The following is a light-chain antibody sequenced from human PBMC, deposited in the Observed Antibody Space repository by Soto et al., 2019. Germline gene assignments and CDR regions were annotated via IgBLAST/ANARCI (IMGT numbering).Light chain of an antibody. CDR2: ATS. Sequence: DTQMTQSPSSLSASVGDRISITCRASQTVSTYLNWYQQKAGQAPTLLISATSTLQSGVPSRFSGSGSGTEFTLTITSLQPEDFATYYCQQTYTTPRTFGQGPKVAF. V-gene: IGKV1-39*01. CDR3: QQTYTTPRT. CDR1: QTVSTY. J-gene: IGKJ1*01.